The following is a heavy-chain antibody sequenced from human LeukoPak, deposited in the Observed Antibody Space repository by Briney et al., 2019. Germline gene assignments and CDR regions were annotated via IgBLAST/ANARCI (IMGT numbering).Heavy chain of an antibody. V-gene: IGHV4-39*07. CDR1: GGSISSSSYY. D-gene: IGHD3-16*01. CDR3: ARDNSVEVSTMIIFDY. Sequence: SETLSLTCTVSGGSISSSSYYWGWIRQPPGKGLEWIGSIYYSGSPYYNPPLKSRVTISVDTSKNQFSLKLSYVTAADTAVYYCARDNSVEVSTMIIFDYWGQGTLVTVSS. J-gene: IGHJ4*02. CDR2: IYYSGSP.